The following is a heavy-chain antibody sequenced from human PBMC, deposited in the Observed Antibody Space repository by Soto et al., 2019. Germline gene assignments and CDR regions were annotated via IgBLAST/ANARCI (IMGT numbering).Heavy chain of an antibody. CDR1: GFTFSSYA. CDR3: AKVGSSAWYHNSYFDY. V-gene: IGHV3-23*01. D-gene: IGHD6-19*01. J-gene: IGHJ4*02. CDR2: ISSTGST. Sequence: GGSLRLSCAASGFTFSSYAMTWVRQAPGKGLEWLSVISSTGSTYFADSVKGRFTIPRDNSKNTLSLQMHSLRVDDTAVYYCAKVGSSAWYHNSYFDYWGQGTLVTVSS.